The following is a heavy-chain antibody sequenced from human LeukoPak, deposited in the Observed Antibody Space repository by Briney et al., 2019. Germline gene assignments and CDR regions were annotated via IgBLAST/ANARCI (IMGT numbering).Heavy chain of an antibody. D-gene: IGHD2-15*01. V-gene: IGHV3-21*01. CDR1: GFTFRDYT. J-gene: IGHJ4*02. CDR3: AREVLIVVEPAANTVDY. CDR2: IDKSGTYI. Sequence: GGSLRLSCAASGFTFRDYTMNWVRQAPGKGLEWVSAIDKSGTYIKYADSVKGRFTVSRDNAKNSVFLQMNSLRVEDTAVYFCAREVLIVVEPAANTVDYWGQGTRVTVSS.